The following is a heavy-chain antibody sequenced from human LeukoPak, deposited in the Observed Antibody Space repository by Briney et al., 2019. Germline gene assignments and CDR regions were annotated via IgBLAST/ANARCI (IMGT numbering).Heavy chain of an antibody. Sequence: GGSLRLSCAASGFTVSSNYMSWVRQAPGKGLEWVSVIYSGGSTNYADSVKGRFTISRDNSKNTLYLQMNSLRAEDTAVYYCARENDYRYGMDVWGQGTTVTVSS. V-gene: IGHV3-53*01. CDR2: IYSGGST. J-gene: IGHJ6*02. CDR1: GFTVSSNY. CDR3: ARENDYRYGMDV.